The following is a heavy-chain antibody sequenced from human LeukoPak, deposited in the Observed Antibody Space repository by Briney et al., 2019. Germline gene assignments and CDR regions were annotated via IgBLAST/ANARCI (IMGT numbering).Heavy chain of an antibody. V-gene: IGHV3-30*03. Sequence: PGGSLRLSCAASGFTFSYYGLNWVRQAPGKGLEWVAVLSNDGSEKYYADSVKGRFTISRDNSKNTLYLQMNSLRADDTAVYYCARDLSDTAKDRRNFDYWGQGTLVTVSS. CDR1: GFTFSYYG. D-gene: IGHD5-18*01. J-gene: IGHJ4*02. CDR2: LSNDGSEK. CDR3: ARDLSDTAKDRRNFDY.